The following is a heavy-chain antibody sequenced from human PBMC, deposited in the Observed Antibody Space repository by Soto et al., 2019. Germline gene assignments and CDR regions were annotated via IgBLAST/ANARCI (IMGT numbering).Heavy chain of an antibody. D-gene: IGHD3-22*01. J-gene: IGHJ4*02. CDR2: IYYSGST. CDR1: GGSISSGDYY. V-gene: IGHV4-30-4*01. CDR3: ATSDDSSGLFDY. Sequence: SETLSLTCTVSGGSISSGDYYWSWIRQPPGKGLEWIGYIYYSGSTYYNPSLKSRVTISVDTSKNQFSLKLSSVTAADTAVYYCATSDDSSGLFDYWGQGTLVTVSS.